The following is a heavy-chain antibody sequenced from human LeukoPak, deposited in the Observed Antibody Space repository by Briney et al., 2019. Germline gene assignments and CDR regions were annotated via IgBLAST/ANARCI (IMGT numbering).Heavy chain of an antibody. V-gene: IGHV3-7*01. J-gene: IGHJ4*02. CDR2: IKQDGSEK. CDR3: AREGRNYYDSSGYYYVAAPEGKAYFDY. D-gene: IGHD3-22*01. Sequence: SGGSLRLSCAASGFTFSSYAMSWVRQAPGKGLEWVANIKQDGSEKYYVDSVKGRFTISRDNAKNSLYLQMNSLRAEDTAVYYCAREGRNYYDSSGYYYVAAPEGKAYFDYWGQGTLVTVSS. CDR1: GFTFSSYA.